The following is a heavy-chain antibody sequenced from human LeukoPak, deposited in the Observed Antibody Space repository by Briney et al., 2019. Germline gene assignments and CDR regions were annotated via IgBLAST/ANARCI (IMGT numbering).Heavy chain of an antibody. CDR1: GFTFSSYG. CDR2: ISYDGSNK. Sequence: GGSLRLSCAASGFTFSSYGMHWVRQAPGKGLEWVAVISYDGSNKYYADSVKGRFTISRDNSKNTLYLQMNSLRAEDTAVYYCAKDLGDYWGQGTLVTVSS. J-gene: IGHJ4*02. CDR3: AKDLGDY. V-gene: IGHV3-30*18. D-gene: IGHD3-16*01.